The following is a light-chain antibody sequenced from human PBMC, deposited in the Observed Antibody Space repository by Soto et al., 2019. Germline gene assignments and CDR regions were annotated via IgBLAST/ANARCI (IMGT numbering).Light chain of an antibody. J-gene: IGLJ2*01. CDR3: LLYYGGQLGV. CDR2: STS. CDR1: TGAVTSGYY. V-gene: IGLV7-43*01. Sequence: QAVVTQEPSLTVSPGGTVTLTCASSTGAVTSGYYPNRFQQKPGQAPRALIYSTSNKYSWTPARFSGSLLGGKAALTLSGVQAEDEAEYYCLLYYGGQLGVFGGGTKLTVL.